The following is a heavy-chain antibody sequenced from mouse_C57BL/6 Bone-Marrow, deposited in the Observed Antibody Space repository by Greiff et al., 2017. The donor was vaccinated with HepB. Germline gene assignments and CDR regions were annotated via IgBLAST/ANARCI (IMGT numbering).Heavy chain of an antibody. Sequence: QVQLKQPGAELVRPGSSVKLSCKASGYTFTSYWMHWVKQRPIQGLEWIGNIDPSDSETHYNQKFKDKATLTVDKSSSTAYMQLSSLTSEDSAVYYCASVPIATVVAPFAYWGQGTLVTVSA. V-gene: IGHV1-52*01. CDR3: ASVPIATVVAPFAY. CDR2: IDPSDSET. J-gene: IGHJ3*01. D-gene: IGHD1-1*01. CDR1: GYTFTSYW.